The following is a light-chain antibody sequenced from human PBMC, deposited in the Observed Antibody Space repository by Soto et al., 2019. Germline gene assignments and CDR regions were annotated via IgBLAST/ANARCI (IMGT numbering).Light chain of an antibody. J-gene: IGKJ4*01. CDR3: QHYNKWPLT. Sequence: EVVMTQSPATLSVSPGEKATLSCRASHIVSNNLAWYQQKPGQAPRLLIYFASTRATGIPARFSGSGFGTEFTRTISSLQSEDFAVYYCQHYNKWPLTFGGGTKVETK. V-gene: IGKV3-15*01. CDR1: HIVSNN. CDR2: FAS.